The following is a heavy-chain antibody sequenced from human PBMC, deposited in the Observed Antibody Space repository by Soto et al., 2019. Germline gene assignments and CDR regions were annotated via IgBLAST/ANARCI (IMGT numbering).Heavy chain of an antibody. Sequence: EVQLVESGGGLVKPGGSLRLSCAASGFTFSSYSMNWVRQAPGKGLEWVSSISSSSSYIYYADSVKGRFTISRDNAKNSLYLQMSSLRAEDTAVYYCARDRSGAFDIWGQGTMVTVSS. D-gene: IGHD6-19*01. CDR1: GFTFSSYS. V-gene: IGHV3-21*01. J-gene: IGHJ3*02. CDR3: ARDRSGAFDI. CDR2: ISSSSSYI.